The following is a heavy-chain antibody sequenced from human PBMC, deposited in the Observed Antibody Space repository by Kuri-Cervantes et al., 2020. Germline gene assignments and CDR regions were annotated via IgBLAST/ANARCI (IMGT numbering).Heavy chain of an antibody. CDR1: GYTFTSYG. CDR3: ARVWSYYYDSSGYLWFDP. J-gene: IGHJ5*02. CDR2: ISAYNGNT. V-gene: IGHV1-18*01. Sequence: ASVKVYCKASGYTFTSYGISWVRQAPGQGLEWMGWISAYNGNTNYAQKLQGRVTMTTDTSTSTAYMELRSLRSDDTAVYYCARVWSYYYDSSGYLWFDPWGQGTLVTVSS. D-gene: IGHD3-22*01.